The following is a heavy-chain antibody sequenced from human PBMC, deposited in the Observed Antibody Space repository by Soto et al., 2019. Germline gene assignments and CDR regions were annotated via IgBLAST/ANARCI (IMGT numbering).Heavy chain of an antibody. CDR3: ARDPKAITMVRGVIMYFDY. V-gene: IGHV3-30-3*01. CDR1: GFTFSSYA. J-gene: IGHJ4*02. D-gene: IGHD3-10*01. Sequence: GGSLRLSCAASGFTFSSYAMHWVRQAPGKGLEWVAVISYDGSNKYYADSVKGRFTISRDNSKNTLYLQMNSLRAEDTAVYYCARDPKAITMVRGVIMYFDYWGQGTLVTVSS. CDR2: ISYDGSNK.